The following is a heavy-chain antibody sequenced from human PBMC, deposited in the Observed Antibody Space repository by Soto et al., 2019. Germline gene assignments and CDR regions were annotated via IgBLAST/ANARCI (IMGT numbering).Heavy chain of an antibody. CDR3: ARDPQESGWPHIDY. CDR1: GYTFTSYA. D-gene: IGHD6-19*01. Sequence: ASMKVSCKASGYTFTSYALHWVRQAPGQRLEWMGWINAGNGNTKYSQKFQGRVTITRDTSASTAYMELSSLRSEDTAVYYCARDPQESGWPHIDYWGQGTLVTVSS. J-gene: IGHJ4*02. V-gene: IGHV1-3*01. CDR2: INAGNGNT.